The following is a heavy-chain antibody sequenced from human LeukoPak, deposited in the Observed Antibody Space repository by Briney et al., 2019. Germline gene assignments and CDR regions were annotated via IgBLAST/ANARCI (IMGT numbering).Heavy chain of an antibody. Sequence: SETLSLTCTVSGGSINSYYWSWIRQPPGKGLEWIGYIYYSGSTNYNPSLKSRVTISVDTSKNQFSLKLSSVTAADTAVYYCAKNTWELLQWGQGTLVTVSS. CDR2: IYYSGST. V-gene: IGHV4-59*01. CDR1: GGSINSYY. J-gene: IGHJ4*02. D-gene: IGHD1-26*01. CDR3: AKNTWELLQ.